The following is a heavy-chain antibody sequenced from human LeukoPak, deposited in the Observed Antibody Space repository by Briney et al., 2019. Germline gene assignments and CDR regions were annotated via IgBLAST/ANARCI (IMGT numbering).Heavy chain of an antibody. V-gene: IGHV4-31*03. Sequence: PSETLSLTCTVSGGSISSINYYWSWIRQHPGKGLEWIGYIYYSGSTYYNPSLKSRVTISVDTSRNRFSLKLSSVTAADTAVYYCAAYYYDSSGLDFNYWGQETLVTVSS. J-gene: IGHJ4*02. CDR2: IYYSGST. CDR3: AAYYYDSSGLDFNY. CDR1: GGSISSINYY. D-gene: IGHD3-22*01.